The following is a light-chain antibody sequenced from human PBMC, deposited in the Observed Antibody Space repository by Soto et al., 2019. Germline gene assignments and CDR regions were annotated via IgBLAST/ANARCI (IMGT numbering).Light chain of an antibody. CDR3: SSHAGHDTYV. J-gene: IGLJ1*01. CDR1: SSDIGRYTY. V-gene: IGLV2-14*01. CDR2: EVS. Sequence: ALTQPASVSGSPGQSITISCTGTSSDIGRYTYVSWYQQHPGKAPKLIIFEVSNRPSGVSSRFSGSKSGNSASLIISGLQAQDEADYYCSSHAGHDTYVFGTGTKVTVL.